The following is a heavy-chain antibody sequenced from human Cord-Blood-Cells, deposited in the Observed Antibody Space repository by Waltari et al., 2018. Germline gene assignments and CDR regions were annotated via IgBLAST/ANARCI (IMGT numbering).Heavy chain of an antibody. V-gene: IGHV1-69*01. D-gene: IGHD2-8*01. CDR1: GGTFSSYA. CDR2: SSPIFGTA. CDR3: AVYAIDYYYYYGMDV. J-gene: IGHJ6*02. Sequence: QVQLVQSGAEVKKPGSSVKVSCKASGGTFSSYAISWVRQAPGQGLEWMGGSSPIFGTANYAPKFQGRVTITADESTSTAYMELSSLRSEDTAVYYCAVYAIDYYYYYGMDVWGQGTTVTVSS.